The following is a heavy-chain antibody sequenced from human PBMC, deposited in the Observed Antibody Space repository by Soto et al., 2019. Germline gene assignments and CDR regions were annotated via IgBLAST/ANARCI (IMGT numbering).Heavy chain of an antibody. D-gene: IGHD5-12*01. J-gene: IGHJ4*02. CDR1: GFTLSNYD. CDR2: IVTAGDT. CDR3: VRVHSVYAYFDY. V-gene: IGHV3-13*04. Sequence: GGSLRLSCAASGFTLSNYDMHWVRQGRGKGLEWVSAIVTAGDTYYLGSVKGRFTISRENAKNSLYLQMNSLRAEDTAVYYCVRVHSVYAYFDYWGQGTLVTVSS.